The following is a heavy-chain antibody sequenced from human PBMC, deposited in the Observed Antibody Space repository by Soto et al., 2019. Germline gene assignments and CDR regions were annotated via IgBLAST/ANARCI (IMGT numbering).Heavy chain of an antibody. CDR3: AHRRRTYDTGPPVYFDY. V-gene: IGHV2-5*01. J-gene: IGHJ4*02. D-gene: IGHD2-21*01. CDR1: GFSLSTSSVG. Sequence: SGPTLVNPTQTLTLTCTFSGFSLSTSSVGVGWIRQPPGKALEWLALISWNDEKRYSPSLQNRLTITKYTSKNQVVLTLSNMDPVDTATYYCAHRRRTYDTGPPVYFDYWGQGALVTVSS. CDR2: ISWNDEK.